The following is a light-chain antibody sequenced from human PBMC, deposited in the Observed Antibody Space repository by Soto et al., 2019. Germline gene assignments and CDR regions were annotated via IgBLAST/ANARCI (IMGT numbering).Light chain of an antibody. CDR1: SSDVGGYNH. CDR3: SSYTSNITEV. V-gene: IGLV2-14*03. Sequence: QSALTQPASVSGSPGQSITISCTGTSSDVGGYNHVSWYQQHPGKAPKLMIYDVSYRPSGVSNRFSGSKSGHTASLTISGLQAEDEADYYGSSYTSNITEVFGTATKLTVL. CDR2: DVS. J-gene: IGLJ1*01.